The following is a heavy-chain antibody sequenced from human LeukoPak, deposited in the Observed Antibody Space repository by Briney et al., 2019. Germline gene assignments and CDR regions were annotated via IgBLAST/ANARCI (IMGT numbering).Heavy chain of an antibody. Sequence: GGCVRLSRAVSGFTFSSHKFHGVRQAPGKRLEWVSGISGSGGSTYYADSVKGRFTISRDNSKNTLYLQMNSLRAEDTAVYYCAKKALEYCSGGNCYYPFDYWGEGTLATVSS. V-gene: IGHV3-23*01. J-gene: IGHJ4*01. CDR1: GFTFSSHK. CDR3: AKKALEYCSGGNCYYPFDY. CDR2: ISGSGGST. D-gene: IGHD2-15*01.